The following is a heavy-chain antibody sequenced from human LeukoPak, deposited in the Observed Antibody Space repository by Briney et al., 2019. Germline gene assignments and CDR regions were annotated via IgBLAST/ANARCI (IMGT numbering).Heavy chain of an antibody. V-gene: IGHV5-51*01. Sequence: GESLKISCKGSGYSFTSYWIGWVRQMPGKGLEWMGIIYPGDSDTRYSPSFQGQVTISADKSISTAYLQWSSLKASGTAMYYCASTTYYYDSSGYWGAFDIWSQGTMVTVSS. CDR1: GYSFTSYW. CDR2: IYPGDSDT. CDR3: ASTTYYYDSSGYWGAFDI. D-gene: IGHD3-22*01. J-gene: IGHJ3*02.